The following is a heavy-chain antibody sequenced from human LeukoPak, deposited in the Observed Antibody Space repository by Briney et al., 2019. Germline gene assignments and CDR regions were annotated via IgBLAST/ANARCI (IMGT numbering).Heavy chain of an antibody. CDR3: ARKDIVVVVATTSTSFDP. D-gene: IGHD2-15*01. J-gene: IGHJ5*02. CDR1: GGSFSGYY. CDR2: INHSGST. Sequence: SETLSLTCAVYGGSFSGYYWSWIRQPPGKGLEWIGEINHSGSTNYNPSLKSRVTISVDTSKNQFSLKLSSVTAAGTAVYYCARKDIVVVVATTSTSFDPWGQGTLVTVSS. V-gene: IGHV4-34*01.